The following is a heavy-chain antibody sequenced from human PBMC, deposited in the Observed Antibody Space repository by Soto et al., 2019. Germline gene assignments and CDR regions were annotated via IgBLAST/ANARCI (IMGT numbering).Heavy chain of an antibody. CDR1: GYTFTSYY. CDR3: ARGGWFGELARDYYYYYGMDV. V-gene: IGHV1-46*01. D-gene: IGHD3-10*01. CDR2: INPSGGST. J-gene: IGHJ6*02. Sequence: ASVKVSCKASGYTFTSYYMHWVRQAPGQGLEWMGIINPSGGSTSYAQKFQGRVTMTRDTSTSTVYMELSSLRSEDTAVYYCARGGWFGELARDYYYYYGMDVWGQGTTVTVSS.